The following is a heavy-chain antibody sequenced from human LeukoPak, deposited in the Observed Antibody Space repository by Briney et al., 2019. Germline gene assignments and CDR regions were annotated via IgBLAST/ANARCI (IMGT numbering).Heavy chain of an antibody. CDR3: GKDHGDFALDY. J-gene: IGHJ4*02. CDR2: LSGSGGST. V-gene: IGHV3-23*01. Sequence: GGSLRLSCAASGFTFSSYAMSWVRQAPGKGLEWVSALSGSGGSTYYADSVKGRFTISRDNSKYTLYLQMNSLRAEDTAVYYCGKDHGDFALDYWGQGTLVTVSS. CDR1: GFTFSSYA. D-gene: IGHD4-17*01.